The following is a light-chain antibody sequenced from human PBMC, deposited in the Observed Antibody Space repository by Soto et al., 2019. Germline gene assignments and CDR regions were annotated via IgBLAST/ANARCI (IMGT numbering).Light chain of an antibody. CDR2: DAS. Sequence: EIVLTQSAATLSLSPGERATLSWRASQSVSSYLAWYQQKPGQAPRLLIYDASNRATGIPARFSGSGSGTDFTLTISRVDPADFAFYYCQQYFTSPITFGQGTRLEIK. CDR3: QQYFTSPIT. J-gene: IGKJ5*01. CDR1: QSVSSY. V-gene: IGKV3-11*01.